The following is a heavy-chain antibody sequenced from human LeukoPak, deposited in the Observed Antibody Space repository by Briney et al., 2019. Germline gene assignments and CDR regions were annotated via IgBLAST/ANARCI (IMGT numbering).Heavy chain of an antibody. V-gene: IGHV1-8*01. CDR1: GYTFTSYD. D-gene: IGHD3-10*01. Sequence: GPVKVTCKASGYTFTSYDINWVRQATGQGLEWMGWMNPNSGNTGYAQKFQGRVTMTRNTSISTAYMDLSSLRSEDTAVYYCARGPVRGDNWFDPWGQGTLVTVSS. CDR2: MNPNSGNT. CDR3: ARGPVRGDNWFDP. J-gene: IGHJ5*02.